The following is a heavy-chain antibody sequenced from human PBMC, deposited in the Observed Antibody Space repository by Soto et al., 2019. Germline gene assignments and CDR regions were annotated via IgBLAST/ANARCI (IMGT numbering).Heavy chain of an antibody. Sequence: GCLRLSGAVSGLVVSDNYMSGVGQATGKGLEWVSVIYRGDATHYADSVKGRFTTSRDNSKNTVYLQMNSLRAEDTAVYYCARDSSDSSRADSFDIWGQGTMVTVSS. J-gene: IGHJ3*02. D-gene: IGHD6-25*01. CDR3: ARDSSDSSRADSFDI. CDR2: IYRGDAT. V-gene: IGHV3-53*01. CDR1: GLVVSDNY.